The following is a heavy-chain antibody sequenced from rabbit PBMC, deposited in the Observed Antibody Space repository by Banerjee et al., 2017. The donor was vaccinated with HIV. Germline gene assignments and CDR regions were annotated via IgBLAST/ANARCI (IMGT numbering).Heavy chain of an antibody. Sequence: QSLEESGGDLVKPGASLTLTCTASGFSFNISYYMCWVRQAPGKGLEWIACIGAGSSGSTYYASWAKGRFTISRASSTTVTLQMTSLTASDTATYFCARFLIGGTSRYFNLWGPGTLVTVS. CDR3: ARFLIGGTSRYFNL. CDR1: GFSFNISYY. J-gene: IGHJ4*01. V-gene: IGHV1S40*01. D-gene: IGHD5-1*01. CDR2: IGAGSSGST.